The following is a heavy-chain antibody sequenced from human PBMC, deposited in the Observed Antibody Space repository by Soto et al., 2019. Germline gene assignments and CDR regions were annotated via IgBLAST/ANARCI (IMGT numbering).Heavy chain of an antibody. V-gene: IGHV1-2*02. D-gene: IGHD3-3*01. CDR2: INPNSGDT. CDR1: GYTFNAYY. Sequence: ASVKVSCKASGYTFNAYYIHWVRQAPGQGLEWMGWINPNSGDTTSARKFQGRVTMTRDTSISTAYMVLSSLRSEDTAVYYCARGPGGAYYDFWSGYPHSGWFDPWGQGTLVPVSS. J-gene: IGHJ5*02. CDR3: ARGPGGAYYDFWSGYPHSGWFDP.